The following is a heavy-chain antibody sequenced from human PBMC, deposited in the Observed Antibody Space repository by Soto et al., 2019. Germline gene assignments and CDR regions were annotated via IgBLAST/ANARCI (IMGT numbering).Heavy chain of an antibody. CDR3: ARDRSISGEYYDFWSGYYNFDY. Sequence: ASVKVSCKASGYTFTSYGISWVRQAPGQGLEWMGWISAYNGNTNYAQKLQGRVTMTTDTSTSTAYMELRSLRSDDTAMYYCARDRSISGEYYDFWSGYYNFDYWGQGTLVTVSS. CDR1: GYTFTSYG. D-gene: IGHD3-3*01. CDR2: ISAYNGNT. V-gene: IGHV1-18*01. J-gene: IGHJ4*02.